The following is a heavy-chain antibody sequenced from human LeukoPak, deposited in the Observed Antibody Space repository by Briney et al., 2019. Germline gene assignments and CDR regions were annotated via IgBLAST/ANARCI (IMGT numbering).Heavy chain of an antibody. J-gene: IGHJ4*02. CDR3: TRDRGNDSGWYLDY. D-gene: IGHD6-19*01. V-gene: IGHV3-30-3*01. Sequence: GGSLRLSCAASGITFSRYAMHWVRQAPGQGLDWVAVISFDGSNSYYADSVKGRFTISRDNSKNTLSLQLNSLRAEDTAVYYCTRDRGNDSGWYLDYWGQGTLVTVSS. CDR2: ISFDGSNS. CDR1: GITFSRYA.